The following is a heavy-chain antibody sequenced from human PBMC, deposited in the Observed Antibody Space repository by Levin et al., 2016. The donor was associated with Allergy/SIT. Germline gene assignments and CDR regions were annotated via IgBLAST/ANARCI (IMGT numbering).Heavy chain of an antibody. CDR2: ISSTSSAI. D-gene: IGHD6-13*01. CDR1: GFTFSSYN. V-gene: IGHV3-48*01. J-gene: IGHJ4*02. CDR3: ARADHYSSNPDCIDH. Sequence: GGSLRLSCAASGFTFSSYNMNWVRQAPGKGLEWVSYISSTSSAIYYADSVKGRFTISRDNAENSLYLQMNSLTAEDTAVYYCARADHYSSNPDCIDHWGQGALVTVSA.